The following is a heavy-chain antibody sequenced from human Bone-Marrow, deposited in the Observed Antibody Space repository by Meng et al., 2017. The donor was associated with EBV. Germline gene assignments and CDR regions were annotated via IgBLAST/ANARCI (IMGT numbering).Heavy chain of an antibody. CDR2: LNEHGTIT. V-gene: IGHV3-74*01. CDR1: GFSFSSYW. CDR3: SRDLVGSDDY. Sequence: GQLVDAGGALGLPGGSLRLSCAASGFSFSSYWMHWIRQAPGKGPVWVSRLNEHGTITTYADSVKGRFTISRDNAKNTLYLQMNSLRVEDTAVYYCSRDLVGSDDYWGQGTLVTVSS. J-gene: IGHJ4*02.